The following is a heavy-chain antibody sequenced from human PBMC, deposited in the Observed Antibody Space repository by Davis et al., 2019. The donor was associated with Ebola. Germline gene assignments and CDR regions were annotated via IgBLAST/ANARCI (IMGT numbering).Heavy chain of an antibody. CDR2: ISSSSSYI. Sequence: GGSLRLSCAASGFTFYRYEMNWVRQAPGKGLEWVSSISSSSSYIYYADSVKGRFTISRDNAKNSLYLQMNSLRGEDTALYYCARDYSSGWFGYIDDWGQGTLVTVSS. CDR3: ARDYSSGWFGYIDD. V-gene: IGHV3-21*04. J-gene: IGHJ4*02. D-gene: IGHD6-19*01. CDR1: GFTFYRYE.